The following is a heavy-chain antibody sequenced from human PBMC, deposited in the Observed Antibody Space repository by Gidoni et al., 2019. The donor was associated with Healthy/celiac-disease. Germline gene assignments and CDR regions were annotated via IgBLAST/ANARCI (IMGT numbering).Heavy chain of an antibody. CDR1: GGTFSRYT. V-gene: IGHV1-69*02. D-gene: IGHD6-13*01. J-gene: IGHJ5*02. CDR3: ARAPYSSSWYNWFDP. CDR2: IIPILGIA. Sequence: QVQLVQSGAEVKKPGSSVKVSCKASGGTFSRYTISWVRQAPGQGLEWMGRIIPILGIANYAQKFQGRVTITADKSTSTAYMELSSLRSEDTAVYYCARAPYSSSWYNWFDPWGQGTLVTVSS.